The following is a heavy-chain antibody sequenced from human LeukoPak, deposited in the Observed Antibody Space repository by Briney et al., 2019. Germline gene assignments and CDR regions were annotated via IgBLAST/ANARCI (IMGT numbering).Heavy chain of an antibody. J-gene: IGHJ4*02. Sequence: GGSLRLSCAASGFTFNSYAIHWVRQAPGKGLEWVAVISYDGSNKYYAESVKGRFTISRDNSKNTLYLQLNSLRPDDTAVYYCARDQLAYSGYDTLFDYWGQGTLDTVSS. CDR1: GFTFNSYA. CDR2: ISYDGSNK. D-gene: IGHD5-12*01. V-gene: IGHV3-30*04. CDR3: ARDQLAYSGYDTLFDY.